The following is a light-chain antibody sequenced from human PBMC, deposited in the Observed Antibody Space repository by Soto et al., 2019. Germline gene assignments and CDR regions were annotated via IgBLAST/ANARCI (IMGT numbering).Light chain of an antibody. CDR2: DVS. J-gene: IGKJ4*01. CDR3: QQRSNWPLT. Sequence: EIVLTQSPATLSLSPGERATLSCRASQSVTSFLAWYQQKPGQAPRLLIYDVSKRATGIPARFSGSGSGTDFTLTISSQEPEDFAVYYCQQRSNWPLTFGGGTKAEI. V-gene: IGKV3-11*01. CDR1: QSVTSF.